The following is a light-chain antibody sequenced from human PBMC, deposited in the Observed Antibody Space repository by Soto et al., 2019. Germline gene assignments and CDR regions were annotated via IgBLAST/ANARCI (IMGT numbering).Light chain of an antibody. V-gene: IGKV1-6*01. CDR2: AAS. CDR1: QGIGND. J-gene: IGKJ1*01. Sequence: AIQMTQSPSSLSASVGDRVTITCRASQGIGNDLGWYQQKPGKAPKLLIYAASSLQSGVPSRFSGSGSGTDFTLTISSLQPEDFATYYCLQDYTYPRTFGQGTTLEIK. CDR3: LQDYTYPRT.